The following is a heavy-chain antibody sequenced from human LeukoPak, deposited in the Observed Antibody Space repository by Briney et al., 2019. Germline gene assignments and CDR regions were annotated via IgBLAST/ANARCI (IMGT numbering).Heavy chain of an antibody. J-gene: IGHJ3*02. CDR3: ATDDPPPFVDAFDI. Sequence: ASVKVSCKVSGYTLTELSMHWVRQAPGKGLEWMGGFDPEDGETVYAQKFQGRVTMTEDTSTDTAYMELSSLRSEDTAVYYCATDDPPPFVDAFDIWGQGTMVTVSS. V-gene: IGHV1-24*01. CDR2: FDPEDGET. CDR1: GYTLTELS.